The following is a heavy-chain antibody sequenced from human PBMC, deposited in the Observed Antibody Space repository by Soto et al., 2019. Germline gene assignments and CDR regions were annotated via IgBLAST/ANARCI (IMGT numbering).Heavy chain of an antibody. CDR2: IYSGGSA. J-gene: IGHJ6*02. V-gene: IGHV3-53*02. D-gene: IGHD1-1*01. CDR3: AFITTPVR. Sequence: EVQLVETGGALIQPGGSLRLSCAASGFTVSNNWMSWVRQAPGKGLEWVSLIYSGGSAFYTDSVKGRFIISRDNSKNTLYLQMNSLRVEDTAVYYCAFITTPVRWGQGTTVTVSS. CDR1: GFTVSNNW.